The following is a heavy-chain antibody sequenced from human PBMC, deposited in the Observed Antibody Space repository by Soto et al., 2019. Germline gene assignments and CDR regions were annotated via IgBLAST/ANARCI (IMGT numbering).Heavy chain of an antibody. J-gene: IGHJ5*02. V-gene: IGHV4-30-2*01. CDR3: ARDMSGCSSSDCYLSGWFDP. CDR2: IYQSGST. Sequence: PSETLSLTCTVSGAPITSGAYSWSWIRQPPGKGLEWIGFIYQSGSTHYNPSLKSRVTISVDRSKNHFSLQLTSLTAADTAVYYCARDMSGCSSSDCYLSGWFDPWGPGTXVTVSS. D-gene: IGHD2-21*02. CDR1: GAPITSGAYS.